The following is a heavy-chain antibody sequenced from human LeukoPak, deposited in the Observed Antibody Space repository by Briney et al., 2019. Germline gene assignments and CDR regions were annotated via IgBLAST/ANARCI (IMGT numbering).Heavy chain of an antibody. V-gene: IGHV3-48*03. CDR2: ISSSGSTI. CDR3: ARVTLSYYDILTHFDY. Sequence: GGSLRLSCAASGFTFSSYEMNWVRQAPGKGLEWVSYISSSGSTIYYADSVEGRFTISRDNAKNSLYLQMNSLRAEDTAVYYCARVTLSYYDILTHFDYWGQGTLVTVSS. D-gene: IGHD3-9*01. J-gene: IGHJ4*02. CDR1: GFTFSSYE.